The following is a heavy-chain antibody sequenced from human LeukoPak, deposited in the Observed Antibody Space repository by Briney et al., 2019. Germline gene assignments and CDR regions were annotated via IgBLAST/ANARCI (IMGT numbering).Heavy chain of an antibody. V-gene: IGHV1-2*02. D-gene: IGHD3-9*01. Sequence: ASVKVSCKASGYTFTGYYMHWVRQAPGQGLEWMGWINPNSGSTNYAPKFQGRVTMTRDTSIRTAYMEVSRLRSDDTAVYYCARSPDILTGENFDYWGQGTLVTVSS. CDR2: INPNSGST. CDR3: ARSPDILTGENFDY. CDR1: GYTFTGYY. J-gene: IGHJ4*02.